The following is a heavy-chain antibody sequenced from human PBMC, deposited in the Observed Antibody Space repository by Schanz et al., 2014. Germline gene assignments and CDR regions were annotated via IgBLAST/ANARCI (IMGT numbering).Heavy chain of an antibody. D-gene: IGHD3-10*01. CDR2: ISPTGSST. CDR3: AKAKSGAHGAFDI. CDR1: GFTFTTYA. Sequence: DVQLLESGGGLVQPGESLRLSCAASGFTFTTYAMTWVRQAPGKGLEWVSNISPTGSSTYYADSVKGRFTISRDNSKNTLYVQMNSLRAEDTAVYYCAKAKSGAHGAFDIWGQGTMVTVSS. V-gene: IGHV3-23*01. J-gene: IGHJ3*02.